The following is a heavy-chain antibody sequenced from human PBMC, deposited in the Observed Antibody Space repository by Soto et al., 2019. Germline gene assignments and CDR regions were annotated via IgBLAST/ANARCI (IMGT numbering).Heavy chain of an antibody. J-gene: IGHJ6*02. CDR2: VYYGGRS. CDR1: SAPVSSTTYT. V-gene: IGHV4-39*01. D-gene: IGHD2-15*01. Sequence: QLQLQESGPGLVKPSETLSLTCTVSSAPVSSTTYTWGWIRQPPGKGLEWVASVYYGGRSYYNPSLNSRVTISVDTTKNQFSLKMTSVTAADTAVYYFARLNGYCIRGSCHGHYAMDVWGQGTTVTVSS. CDR3: ARLNGYCIRGSCHGHYAMDV.